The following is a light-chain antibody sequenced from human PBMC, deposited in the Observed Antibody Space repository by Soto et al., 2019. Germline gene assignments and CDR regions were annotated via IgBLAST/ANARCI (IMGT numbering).Light chain of an antibody. Sequence: DIQMTQSPSSLSASVGDRVTITCRASQGIGNSLAWYQQRPGQVPKLLLYSASTLQSGVTSRFSGRGSGTEFTLSITSLQPEDVATYYCQKYDSAPFTFGPGTKVDFK. CDR2: SAS. CDR3: QKYDSAPFT. J-gene: IGKJ3*01. CDR1: QGIGNS. V-gene: IGKV1-27*01.